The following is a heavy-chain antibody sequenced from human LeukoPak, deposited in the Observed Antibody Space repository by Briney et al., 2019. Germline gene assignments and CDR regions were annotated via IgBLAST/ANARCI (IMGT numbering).Heavy chain of an antibody. D-gene: IGHD5-18*01. J-gene: IGHJ5*02. V-gene: IGHV3-30*02. CDR3: ARGGVDTAMVSDNWFDP. Sequence: GGSLRLSCAASGFTFSSYGMHWVRQAPGKGLEWVAFIRYDGSNKYYADSVKGRFTISRDNSKNTLYLQMNSLRAEDTAVYYCARGGVDTAMVSDNWFDPWGQGTLVTVSS. CDR1: GFTFSSYG. CDR2: IRYDGSNK.